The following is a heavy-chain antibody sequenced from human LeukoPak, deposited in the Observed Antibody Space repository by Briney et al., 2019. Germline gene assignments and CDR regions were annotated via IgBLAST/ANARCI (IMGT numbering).Heavy chain of an antibody. Sequence: HSGGSLRLSCAASGFTFSNYWIHWVRQAPGKGLVWVSRIDNAGSITTYADSVKGRFTISRDNSKNTLYLQMNSLRAEDTAVYYCAKSPDGYNYRGDYWGQGTLVTVSS. V-gene: IGHV3-74*03. J-gene: IGHJ4*02. CDR2: IDNAGSIT. CDR3: AKSPDGYNYRGDY. CDR1: GFTFSNYW. D-gene: IGHD5-24*01.